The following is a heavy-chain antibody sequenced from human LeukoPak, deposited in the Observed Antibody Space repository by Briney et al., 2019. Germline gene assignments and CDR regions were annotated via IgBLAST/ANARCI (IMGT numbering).Heavy chain of an antibody. CDR2: ISAYNGNT. J-gene: IGHJ4*02. CDR3: ARTTVAGSDY. CDR1: RYTHTQYG. Sequence: ASVKVSLKASRYTHTQYGISSVRQAPGQQRAWMGWISAYNGNTNYAQKLQGRVTMTTDTSTSTAYMELRSLRSDDTAVYYCARTTVAGSDYWGQGTLVTVSS. V-gene: IGHV1-18*01. D-gene: IGHD6-19*01.